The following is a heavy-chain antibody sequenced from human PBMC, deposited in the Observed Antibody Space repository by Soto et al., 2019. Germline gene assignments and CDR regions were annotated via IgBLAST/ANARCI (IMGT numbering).Heavy chain of an antibody. J-gene: IGHJ3*02. D-gene: IGHD2-2*01. V-gene: IGHV3-74*01. CDR1: GFTFTGHW. CDR3: AREAGYCSTTSCYRRAFDT. CDR2: INTEGDST. Sequence: EVQLVESGGDLVQPGGSLRLSCAASGFTFTGHWMHWVRQVPGKGLVWVARINTEGDSTNYADSVKGRFTISRVSAPNTVYLQMNGLGVDDTSVYFCAREAGYCSTTSCYRRAFDTWGQGTMVTVSS.